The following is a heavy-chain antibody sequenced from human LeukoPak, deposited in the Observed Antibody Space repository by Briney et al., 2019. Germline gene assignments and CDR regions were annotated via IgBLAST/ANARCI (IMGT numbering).Heavy chain of an antibody. CDR1: GFTFSSYG. J-gene: IGHJ4*02. CDR2: VSSDGGTT. CDR3: ASPRY. Sequence: GGSLRLSCAASGFTFSSYGIHWVRQAPDKGLEWVTVVSSDGGTTYYTDSVKGRFTISRDNSKNTVYVQMNSLRAEDAAVYYCASPRYWGQGTLVTVSS. V-gene: IGHV3-33*08.